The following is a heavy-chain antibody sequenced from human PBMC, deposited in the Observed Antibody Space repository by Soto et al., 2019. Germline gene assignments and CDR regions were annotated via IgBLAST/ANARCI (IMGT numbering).Heavy chain of an antibody. CDR2: IYYSGST. J-gene: IGHJ4*02. CDR1: GGSISSGGYY. V-gene: IGHV4-31*03. D-gene: IGHD3-10*01. CDR3: ATYGSGTYKPTTFDY. Sequence: QVQLQESGPGLVKPSQTLSLTCTVSGGSISSGGYYWSWIRQHPGKGLGWIGYIYYSGSTYYNPSLKSRVTISVDTSKNQFSVKLSSVTAADTAVYYCATYGSGTYKPTTFDYWGQGTLVTVSS.